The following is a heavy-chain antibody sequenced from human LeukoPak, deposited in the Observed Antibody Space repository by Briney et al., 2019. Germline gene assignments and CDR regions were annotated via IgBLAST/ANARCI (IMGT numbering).Heavy chain of an antibody. J-gene: IGHJ2*01. CDR2: INPNSGGT. CDR1: GYTFTGYY. V-gene: IGHV1-2*02. D-gene: IGHD3-9*01. CDR3: ASDNYDILTGYYSVTWYFDL. Sequence: GASVKVSCKASGYTFTGYYMHWVRQAPGQGLEWMGWINPNSGGTNYAQNFQGRVTMTRDTSISTAYMELSRLRSDDTAVYYCASDNYDILTGYYSVTWYFDLWGRGTLVTVSS.